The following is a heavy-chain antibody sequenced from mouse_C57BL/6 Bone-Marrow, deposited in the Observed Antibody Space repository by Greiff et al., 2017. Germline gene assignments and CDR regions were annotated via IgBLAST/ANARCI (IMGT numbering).Heavy chain of an antibody. CDR3: SPYYGSSLAWFAY. CDR1: GYTFTSYW. D-gene: IGHD1-1*01. V-gene: IGHV1-50*01. Sequence: VQLQQPGAELVKPGASVKLSCKASGYTFTSYWMQWVKQRPGQGLEWIGEIDPSDSYTNYNQKFKGKATLTVDTSSSTAYMPLSSLTSEDSAVYYCSPYYGSSLAWFAYWGQGTLVTVSA. J-gene: IGHJ3*01. CDR2: IDPSDSYT.